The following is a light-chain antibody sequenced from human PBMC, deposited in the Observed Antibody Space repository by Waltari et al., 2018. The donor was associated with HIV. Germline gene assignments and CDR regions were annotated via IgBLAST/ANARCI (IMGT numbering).Light chain of an antibody. J-gene: IGKJ4*01. CDR2: GAS. V-gene: IGKV3-20*01. Sequence: EIVLTQSPGTLSLSPGERATLSCRASQSVSSSYLAWYQQKLGQAPRLLIYGASSRATVFPDRFSGSGSGTDFTLTISRLEPEDFAVYYCHQYGSSPETFGGGTKMEIK. CDR1: QSVSSSY. CDR3: HQYGSSPET.